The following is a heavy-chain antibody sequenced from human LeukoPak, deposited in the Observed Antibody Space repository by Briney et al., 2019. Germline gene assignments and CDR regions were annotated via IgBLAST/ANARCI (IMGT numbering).Heavy chain of an antibody. CDR1: GFTVASNY. CDR2: IYAGGTT. Sequence: GGSLRLSCAVSGFTVASNYMSWVRQAPGKGLEWVSVIYAGGTTNYADSVRARFTISRDNSANTLYLQMDNLRVEDTAVYYCVRDQFYDCSGYYDHWGQGTRVTVSS. CDR3: VRDQFYDCSGYYDH. V-gene: IGHV3-66*01. J-gene: IGHJ4*02. D-gene: IGHD3-9*01.